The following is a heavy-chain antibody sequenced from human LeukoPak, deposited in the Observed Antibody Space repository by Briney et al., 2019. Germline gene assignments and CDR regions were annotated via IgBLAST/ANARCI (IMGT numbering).Heavy chain of an antibody. D-gene: IGHD6-19*01. CDR1: GGTFSSYA. V-gene: IGHV1-69*13. CDR2: IIPIFGTA. J-gene: IGHJ6*02. Sequence: ASVKVSCKASGGTFSSYAISWVRQAPGQGLEWMGGIIPIFGTANYAQKFQGRVTITADESTSTAYMELSSLRSEDTAVYYCARDFGYSSGWFPSPNYYYYYGMDVGGQGTTVTVS. CDR3: ARDFGYSSGWFPSPNYYYYYGMDV.